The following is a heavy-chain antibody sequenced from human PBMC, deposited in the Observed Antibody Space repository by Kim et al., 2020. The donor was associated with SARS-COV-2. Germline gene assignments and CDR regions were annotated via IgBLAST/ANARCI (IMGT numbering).Heavy chain of an antibody. Sequence: GGSLRLSCVASGFTFGSYAMPWVRQAPGKGLEWVSAISGSGDNTFYADSVKGRFTISRDNSKNTLYLQMNSLRAEDTAVYYCVRVAFLSVNYRDDSCGQGTLVTVSS. CDR2: ISGSGDNT. J-gene: IGHJ5*01. CDR1: GFTFGSYA. CDR3: VRVAFLSVNYRDDS. D-gene: IGHD1-26*01. V-gene: IGHV3-23*01.